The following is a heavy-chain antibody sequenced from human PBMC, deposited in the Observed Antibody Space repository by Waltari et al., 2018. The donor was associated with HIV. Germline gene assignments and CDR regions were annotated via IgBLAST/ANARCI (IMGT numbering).Heavy chain of an antibody. J-gene: IGHJ3*02. Sequence: QVQLVQSGAEVKKPGASVKVSCKASRYTFTDYYMHWGRQAPGQGLEWMGRIDPNSGVTNYAQNIQGRVTMTRDTSIGTAYMELSRLTSDDTAVYYCARETIPGAAHACDIWGQGTMVTVSS. D-gene: IGHD1-26*01. CDR1: RYTFTDYY. CDR3: ARETIPGAAHACDI. V-gene: IGHV1-2*06. CDR2: IDPNSGVT.